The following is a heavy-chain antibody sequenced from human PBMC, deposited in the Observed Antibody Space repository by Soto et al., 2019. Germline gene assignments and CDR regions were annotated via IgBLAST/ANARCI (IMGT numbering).Heavy chain of an antibody. Sequence: QVQLQESGPGLVKPSGTLSLTCAVSSGSISSSNWWSWVRQPPGKGLEWIGEIYHSGSTNYNPSLKSRVTISVDKYKNQFTLKLSSVTAADTAVYYCARGANDYSTKWWFDPWGQGTLVTVSS. J-gene: IGHJ5*02. V-gene: IGHV4-4*02. D-gene: IGHD4-4*01. CDR2: IYHSGST. CDR1: SGSISSSNW. CDR3: ARGANDYSTKWWFDP.